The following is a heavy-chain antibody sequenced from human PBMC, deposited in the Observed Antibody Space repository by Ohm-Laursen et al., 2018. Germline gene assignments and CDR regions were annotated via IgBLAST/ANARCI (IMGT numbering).Heavy chain of an antibody. D-gene: IGHD1/OR15-1a*01. CDR3: ARGSGTPWGLYFDH. CDR1: GFFFSNYA. V-gene: IGHV3-23*01. J-gene: IGHJ4*02. Sequence: SLRLSCAASGFFFSNYAMSWVRQAPGKGLEWVSSVTGSGVSTFYADSVKGRFTISRDNSKSMVYLQMNSLRGEDTAVYYCARGSGTPWGLYFDHWGQGALVTVSS. CDR2: VTGSGVST.